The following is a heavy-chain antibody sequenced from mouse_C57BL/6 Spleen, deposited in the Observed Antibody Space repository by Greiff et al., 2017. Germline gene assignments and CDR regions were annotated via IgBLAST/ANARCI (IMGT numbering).Heavy chain of an antibody. CDR2: IDPSDSYT. D-gene: IGHD4-1*01. CDR3: ARRTGGPLYYFDY. Sequence: VQLQQPGAELVMPGASVKLSCKASGYTFTSYWMHWVKQRPGQGLEWIGEIDPSDSYTNYNQKFKGKSTLTVDKSSSTAYMQLSSLTSEDSAVYYCARRTGGPLYYFDYWGQGTTLTVSS. CDR1: GYTFTSYW. J-gene: IGHJ2*01. V-gene: IGHV1-69*01.